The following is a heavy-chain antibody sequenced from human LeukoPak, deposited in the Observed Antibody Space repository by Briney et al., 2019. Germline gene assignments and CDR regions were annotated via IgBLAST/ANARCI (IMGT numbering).Heavy chain of an antibody. CDR1: GFTFSNYW. J-gene: IGHJ4*02. CDR3: AKDAPSASGSYYHKSEYY. D-gene: IGHD1-26*01. CDR2: INSDGINT. Sequence: GGSLRLSCAASGFTFSNYWMHWVRQAPGKGLVWVSRINSDGINTSYADSVKGRFTISRDNAKNTLNLQMNSLRAEDTAVYYCAKDAPSASGSYYHKSEYYWGRGTLVTVSS. V-gene: IGHV3-74*01.